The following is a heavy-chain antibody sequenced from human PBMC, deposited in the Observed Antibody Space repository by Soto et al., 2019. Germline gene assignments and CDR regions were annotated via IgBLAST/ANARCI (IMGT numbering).Heavy chain of an antibody. V-gene: IGHV3-33*01. CDR3: ARDRVNWYFDL. CDR2: IWYDGSNK. CDR1: GFTFSSYG. J-gene: IGHJ2*01. Sequence: PGGSLRLSRAASGFTFSSYGMHWVRQAPGKGLEWVAVIWYDGSNKYYADSVKGRFTISRDNSKNTLYLQMNSLRAEDTAVYYCARDRVNWYFDLWGRGTQVTVSS.